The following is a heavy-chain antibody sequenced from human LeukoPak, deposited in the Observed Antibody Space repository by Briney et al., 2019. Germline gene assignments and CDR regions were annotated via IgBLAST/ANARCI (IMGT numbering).Heavy chain of an antibody. D-gene: IGHD2-2*01. CDR2: INQSGST. Sequence: SETLSLTCAVYGGSFSGYYWSWIRQPPGKGLEWIGEINQSGSTNYNPPLKSRVTISVDTSKNQFSLKLSSVTAADTAVFYCARHYCSSTSCSYYFDYWGQGTLVTVSS. CDR3: ARHYCSSTSCSYYFDY. J-gene: IGHJ4*02. CDR1: GGSFSGYY. V-gene: IGHV4-34*01.